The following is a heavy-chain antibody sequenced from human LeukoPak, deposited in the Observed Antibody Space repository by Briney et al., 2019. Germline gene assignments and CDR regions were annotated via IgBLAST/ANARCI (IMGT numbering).Heavy chain of an antibody. V-gene: IGHV3-21*01. CDR3: VRGDFQSGN. CDR2: ISTAGSYI. Sequence: GGSLRLSCAASGFTFSNYGMSWVRQAPGKGLEWVSSISTAGSYIQYADVVKGRFTVSRDNAKNSLYLQTTRLRVDDTAVYYCVRGDFQSGNWGQGTLVTVSS. D-gene: IGHD3/OR15-3a*01. CDR1: GFTFSNYG. J-gene: IGHJ4*02.